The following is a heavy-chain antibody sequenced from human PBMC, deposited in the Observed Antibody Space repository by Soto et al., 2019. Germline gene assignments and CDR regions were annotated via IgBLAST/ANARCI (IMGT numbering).Heavy chain of an antibody. CDR1: GDSVSSNSAG. Sequence: SQTLSLTCAISGDSVSSNSAGWNWVRQTPSRGLEWLGRTYYKSKWFNNYAVSVKSRITINPDTSQNQFSLHLDSVTPEDTAVYFCARGSWDDVSGHYYMDVWGKGTPVTVSS. CDR2: TYYKSKWFN. V-gene: IGHV6-1*01. D-gene: IGHD5-12*01. CDR3: ARGSWDDVSGHYYMDV. J-gene: IGHJ6*03.